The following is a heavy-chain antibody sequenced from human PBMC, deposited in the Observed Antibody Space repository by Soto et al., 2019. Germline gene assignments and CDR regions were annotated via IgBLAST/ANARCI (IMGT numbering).Heavy chain of an antibody. V-gene: IGHV4-59*01. CDR2: IYYSGST. D-gene: IGHD3-10*01. CDR1: GGSISSYY. Sequence: SETLSLTCTVSGGSISSYYWSWIRQPPGKGLEWIGYIYYSGSTNYNPSLKSRVTISVDTSKNQFSLKLSSVTAADTAVYYCARDAPRSLYGSGSYPEPYYFDYWGQGTLVPSP. J-gene: IGHJ4*02. CDR3: ARDAPRSLYGSGSYPEPYYFDY.